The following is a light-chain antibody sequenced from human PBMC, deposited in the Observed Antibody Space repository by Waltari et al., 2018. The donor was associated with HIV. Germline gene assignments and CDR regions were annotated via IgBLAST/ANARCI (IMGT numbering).Light chain of an antibody. Sequence: QSALTQPPSASGSPGQSVTISCTGTSSDVGGYNYVSWYQQHPGKAPKLMIFRVSMRPSGVPDRFFGYKSCNPASLTVSGLQAEDEADYYCSSYAGSNDFGVFGGGTKLTVL. V-gene: IGLV2-8*01. J-gene: IGLJ2*01. CDR3: SSYAGSNDFGV. CDR1: SSDVGGYNY. CDR2: RVS.